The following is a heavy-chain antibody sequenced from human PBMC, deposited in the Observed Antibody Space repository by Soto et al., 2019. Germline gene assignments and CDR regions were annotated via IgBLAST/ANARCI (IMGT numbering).Heavy chain of an antibody. D-gene: IGHD6-6*01. V-gene: IGHV1-46*01. CDR3: ARDGGTYSSSSDLYYYYYGMDV. J-gene: IGHJ6*02. Sequence: ASVKVSCKASGYTFTSYYMHWVRRAPGQGLEWMGIINPSGGSTSYAQKFQGRVTMTRDTSTSTVYMELSSLRSEDTAVYYCARDGGTYSSSSDLYYYYYGMDVWGQGTTGTVSS. CDR2: INPSGGST. CDR1: GYTFTSYY.